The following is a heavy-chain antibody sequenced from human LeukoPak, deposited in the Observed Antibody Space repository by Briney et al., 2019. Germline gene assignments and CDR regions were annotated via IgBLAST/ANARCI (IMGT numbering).Heavy chain of an antibody. V-gene: IGHV1-18*04. CDR2: ISAYNGNT. J-gene: IGHJ6*03. CDR1: GYTFTDYY. Sequence: ASVKVSCKASGYTFTDYYMHWVRQAPGQGLEWMGWISAYNGNTNYAQKLQGRVTMTTDTSTSTAYMELRSLRSDDTAVYYCARARYMDVWGKGTTVTVSS. CDR3: ARARYMDV.